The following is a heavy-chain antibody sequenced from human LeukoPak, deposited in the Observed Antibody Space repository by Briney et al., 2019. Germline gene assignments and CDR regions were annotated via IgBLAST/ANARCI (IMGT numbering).Heavy chain of an antibody. CDR1: GGSISSYF. J-gene: IGHJ4*02. CDR3: ARVLLRYSFDY. V-gene: IGHV4-59*01. Sequence: PSETLSLTCTVSGGSISSYFWSWIRQPPGKGLEWIGYIYYSGSTNYNPSLKSRVTISVDTSKNQFSLKLTSVTAADTVVYYCARVLLRYSFDYWGQGTLVTVSS. CDR2: IYYSGST.